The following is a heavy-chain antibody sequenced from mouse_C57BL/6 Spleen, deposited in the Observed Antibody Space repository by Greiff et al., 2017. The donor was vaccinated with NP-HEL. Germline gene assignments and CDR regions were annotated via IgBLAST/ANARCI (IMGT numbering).Heavy chain of an antibody. CDR1: GFSLTSYG. Sequence: VKLMESGPGLVQPSQSLSITCTVSGFSLTSYGVHWVRQSPGKGLEWLGVIWSGGSTDYNAAFISRLSISKDNSKSQVFFKMNSLQADDTAIYYCARKRGYDENAMDYWGQGTSVTVSS. V-gene: IGHV2-2*01. CDR3: ARKRGYDENAMDY. CDR2: IWSGGST. D-gene: IGHD2-2*01. J-gene: IGHJ4*01.